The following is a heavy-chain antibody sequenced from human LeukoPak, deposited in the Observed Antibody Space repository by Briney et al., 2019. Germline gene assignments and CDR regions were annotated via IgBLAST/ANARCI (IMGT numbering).Heavy chain of an antibody. V-gene: IGHV5-10-1*04. CDR2: IDPSDYYT. CDR1: GYSFTSYW. J-gene: IGHJ4*02. CDR3: GKLRGYYFDY. D-gene: IGHD4-23*01. Sequence: PGESLKISCKGSGYSFTSYWISWVRQMPGKGLEWMGRIDPSDYYTNYSPSFQGQVTISADKSISTAYLQWSSLKASDTAMYYCGKLRGYYFDYWGQGTLVTVSS.